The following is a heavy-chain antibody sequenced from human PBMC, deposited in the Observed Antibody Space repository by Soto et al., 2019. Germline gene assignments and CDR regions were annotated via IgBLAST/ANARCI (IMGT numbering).Heavy chain of an antibody. CDR3: ARGSHGFYYGSGSYGH. D-gene: IGHD3-10*01. Sequence: SETLSLTCAVYGGSFSGYYWSWIRQPPGKGLEWIGEINHSGSTNYNPSLKSRVTISVDTSKNQFSLKLSSVTAADTAVYYCARGSHGFYYGSGSYGHWGQGTLATVSS. J-gene: IGHJ4*02. CDR2: INHSGST. CDR1: GGSFSGYY. V-gene: IGHV4-34*01.